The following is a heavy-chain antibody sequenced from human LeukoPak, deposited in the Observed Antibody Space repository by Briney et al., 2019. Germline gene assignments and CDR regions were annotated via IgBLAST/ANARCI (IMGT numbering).Heavy chain of an antibody. D-gene: IGHD3-10*01. CDR1: GFTFSSYA. J-gene: IGHJ4*02. V-gene: IGHV3-23*01. CDR3: AEGSYGSGSYDADY. Sequence: PGGSLRLSCAASGFTFSSYAMNWVRQAPGKGLEWVSGISGSGGSTNYADSVKGRFTISRDNSKNTLYLQMNSLRAEDTAVYYCAEGSYGSGSYDADYWGQGTLVTVSS. CDR2: ISGSGGST.